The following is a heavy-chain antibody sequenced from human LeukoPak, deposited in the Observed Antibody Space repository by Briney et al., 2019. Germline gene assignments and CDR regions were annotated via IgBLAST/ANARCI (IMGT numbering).Heavy chain of an antibody. CDR2: INPNSGGT. CDR1: GYTFTGYY. CDR3: AIYYDSSGYGNY. J-gene: IGHJ4*02. V-gene: IGHV1-2*02. D-gene: IGHD3-22*01. Sequence: ASVKVSCKASGYTFTGYYMHWVRQAPGQGLEWMGWINPNSGGTNYAQKFQGRDTMTRDTSISTAYMELSRLRSDDTAVYYCAIYYDSSGYGNYWGQGTLVTVSS.